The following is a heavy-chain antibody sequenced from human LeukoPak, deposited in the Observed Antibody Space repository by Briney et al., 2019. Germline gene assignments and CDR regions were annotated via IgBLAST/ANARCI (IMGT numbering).Heavy chain of an antibody. J-gene: IGHJ4*02. CDR2: IHPDGGST. CDR3: ARGPPMVRGVIQPPTDY. V-gene: IGHV1-46*02. D-gene: IGHD3-10*01. CDR1: GYNFNDYY. Sequence: GASVKVSCKASGYNFNDYYIYWVRQAPGHGLESMGYIHPDGGSTNYAQKFQGRVTITADESTSTAYMELSSLRSEDTAVYYCARGPPMVRGVIQPPTDYWGQGTLVTVSS.